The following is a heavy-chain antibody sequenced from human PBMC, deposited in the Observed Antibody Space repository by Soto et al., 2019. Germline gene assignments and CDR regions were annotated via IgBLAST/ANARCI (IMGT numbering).Heavy chain of an antibody. CDR3: ARGPSGTDYYYYYMDV. V-gene: IGHV1-24*01. CDR1: GYSLTELS. Sequence: ASVKVSCKVSGYSLTELSMHWVRQAPGKGLEWMGGFDPEDGETIYAQKFQGRVTMTEDTSTDTAYMELSSLRSDDTAVYYCARGPSGTDYYYYYMDVWGKGTTVTVSS. D-gene: IGHD3-10*01. J-gene: IGHJ6*03. CDR2: FDPEDGET.